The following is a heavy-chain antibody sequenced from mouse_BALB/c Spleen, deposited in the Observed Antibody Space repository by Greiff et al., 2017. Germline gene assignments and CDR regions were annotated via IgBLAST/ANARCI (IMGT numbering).Heavy chain of an antibody. Sequence: EVKVVESGGGLVQPGGSRKLSCAASGFTFSSFGMHWVRQAPEKGLEWVAYISSGSSTIYYADTVKGRFTISRDNPKNTLFLQMTSLRSEDTAMYYCARFSMVTTIYYAMDYWGQGTSVTVSS. V-gene: IGHV5-17*02. CDR3: ARFSMVTTIYYAMDY. J-gene: IGHJ4*01. CDR2: ISSGSSTI. CDR1: GFTFSSFG. D-gene: IGHD2-1*01.